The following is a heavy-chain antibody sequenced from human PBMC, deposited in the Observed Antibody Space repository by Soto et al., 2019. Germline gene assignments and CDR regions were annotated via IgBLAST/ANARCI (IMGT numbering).Heavy chain of an antibody. CDR2: VNPSGGRT. CDR1: GYTFTRDY. Sequence: ASVKVSCKASGYTFTRDYIDWVRQAPGQGLEWIGIVNPSGGRTRFAQRFRGRVTMTSDTSTSTVYMELTSLRSEDTAVYYCARVSGWYHLDYWGQGTLVTVSS. D-gene: IGHD6-19*01. CDR3: ARVSGWYHLDY. V-gene: IGHV1-46*01. J-gene: IGHJ4*02.